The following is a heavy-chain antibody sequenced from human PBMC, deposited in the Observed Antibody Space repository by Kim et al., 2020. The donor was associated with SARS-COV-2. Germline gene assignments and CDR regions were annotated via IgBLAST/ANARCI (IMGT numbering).Heavy chain of an antibody. J-gene: IGHJ4*02. CDR1: GGSFSGYY. CDR3: AREYQLGYSNY. V-gene: IGHV4-34*01. Sequence: SETLSLTCAVYGGSFSGYYWSWIRQPPGKGLEWIGEINHSGSTNYNPSLKSRVTISVDTSKNQFSLKLSSVTAADTAVYYCAREYQLGYSNYWGQGTLVTVSS. CDR2: INHSGST. D-gene: IGHD2-2*01.